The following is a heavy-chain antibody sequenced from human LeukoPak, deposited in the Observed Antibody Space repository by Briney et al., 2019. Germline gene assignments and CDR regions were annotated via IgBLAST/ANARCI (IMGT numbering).Heavy chain of an antibody. J-gene: IGHJ4*02. CDR3: VRSDDFWSGYYGY. CDR1: GGSISSYC. D-gene: IGHD3-3*01. CDR2: IFYSGST. V-gene: IGHV4-59*01. Sequence: SETLSLTCTVSGGSISSYCWSWIRQPPGTGLEWIGYIFYSGSTNYNPSLKSRVTISVDTSKNQFSLKLSSVTAADTAVYYYVRSDDFWSGYYGYWGQGTLVTVSS.